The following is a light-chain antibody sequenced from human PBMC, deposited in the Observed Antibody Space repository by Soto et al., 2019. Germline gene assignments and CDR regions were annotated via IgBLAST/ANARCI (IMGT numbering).Light chain of an antibody. CDR1: ASNIGAGYA. CDR3: QSYDGASRI. CDR2: GNT. Sequence: QSVLTQPPSVSGAPGQRVTISCTGTASNIGAGYAVHWYQQIPGAAPKLLIQGNTVRPSGVPDRFSGSKSGTSASLAITGLQAEDEAHYYCQSYDGASRIFGGGTKVTVL. V-gene: IGLV1-40*01. J-gene: IGLJ2*01.